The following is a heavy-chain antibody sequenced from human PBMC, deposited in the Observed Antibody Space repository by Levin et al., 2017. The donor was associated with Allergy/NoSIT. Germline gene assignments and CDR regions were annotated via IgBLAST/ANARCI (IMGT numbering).Heavy chain of an antibody. CDR3: ARAASRGSYYADY. V-gene: IGHV3-64*01. D-gene: IGHD1-26*01. Sequence: PGGSLRLSCAASGFTFSGYGMHWVRQAPGKELEYVSTISTHGGSTLYANSVRGRFIISRDNSKNTLYLQMGSLRPYGRAVYYCARAASRGSYYADYWGQGTLVTVSS. CDR1: GFTFSGYG. J-gene: IGHJ4*02. CDR2: ISTHGGST.